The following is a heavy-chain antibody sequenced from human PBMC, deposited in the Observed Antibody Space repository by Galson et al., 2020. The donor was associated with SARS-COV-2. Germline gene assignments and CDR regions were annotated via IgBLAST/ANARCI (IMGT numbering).Heavy chain of an antibody. Sequence: GGSLRLSCAASGFTFSSYGMHWVRQAPGKGLEWVAFIRYDGSNKYYADSVKGRFTISRDNSKNTLYLQMNSLRAEDTAVYYCAKDSYSNYVRSDYYYYMDVWGKGTTVTVSS. CDR3: AKDSYSNYVRSDYYYYMDV. CDR2: IRYDGSNK. V-gene: IGHV3-30*02. CDR1: GFTFSSYG. D-gene: IGHD4-4*01. J-gene: IGHJ6*03.